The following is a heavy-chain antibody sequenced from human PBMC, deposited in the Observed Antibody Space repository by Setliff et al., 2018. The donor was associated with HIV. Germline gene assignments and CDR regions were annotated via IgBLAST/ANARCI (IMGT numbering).Heavy chain of an antibody. CDR1: GYSISSGYY. CDR2: IYHSGST. J-gene: IGHJ4*02. D-gene: IGHD2-2*01. CDR3: ARNRYYALWGPPSDYYFDY. V-gene: IGHV4-38-2*01. Sequence: SETLSLTCAVSGYSISSGYYWGWIRQPPGKGLEWIGSIYHSGSTYYNPSLKSRVTISVDTSKNQFSLKLSSVTAADTAVYYCARNRYYALWGPPSDYYFDYWGQGTLVTVS.